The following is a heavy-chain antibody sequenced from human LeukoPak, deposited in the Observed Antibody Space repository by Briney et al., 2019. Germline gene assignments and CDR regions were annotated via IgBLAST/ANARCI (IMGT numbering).Heavy chain of an antibody. CDR1: GGSISGYY. J-gene: IGHJ4*02. CDR2: IYSSGST. Sequence: SETLSLTCTVSGGSISGYYWSWIRQSPGKGLEWIGYIYSSGSTNYNPSLNGRVTISVDTSNNHFSLKLVSVAAADTAVYFCARYNWGYGAFDYWGQGTLVAVS. CDR3: ARYNWGYGAFDY. V-gene: IGHV4-59*01. D-gene: IGHD1-20*01.